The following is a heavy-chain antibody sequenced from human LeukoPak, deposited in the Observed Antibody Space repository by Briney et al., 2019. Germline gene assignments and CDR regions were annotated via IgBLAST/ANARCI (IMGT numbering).Heavy chain of an antibody. Sequence: ASVKVSCKASGYTFTGYYMHWVRQAPGQGLGWMGWINPNSGGTNYAQKFQGRVTMTRDTSISTAYMELSRLRSDDTAVYYCARDLAITMVRGDFDYWGQGTLVTVSS. V-gene: IGHV1-2*02. D-gene: IGHD3-10*01. CDR2: INPNSGGT. CDR1: GYTFTGYY. J-gene: IGHJ4*02. CDR3: ARDLAITMVRGDFDY.